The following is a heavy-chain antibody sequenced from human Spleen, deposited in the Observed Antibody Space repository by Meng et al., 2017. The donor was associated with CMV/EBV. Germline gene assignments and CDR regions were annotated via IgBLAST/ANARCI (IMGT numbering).Heavy chain of an antibody. CDR1: GYTFTSYG. V-gene: IGHV1-18*01. CDR2: ISAYSGNT. Sequence: ASVKVSCKASGYTFTSYGISWVRQAPGQGLEWMGWISAYSGNTNYAQKLQGRVTMTTDTSTSTAYMELRSLRSDDTAVYYCARDRATHSSSEGADYWGQGTLVTVSS. CDR3: ARDRATHSSSEGADY. D-gene: IGHD6-6*01. J-gene: IGHJ4*02.